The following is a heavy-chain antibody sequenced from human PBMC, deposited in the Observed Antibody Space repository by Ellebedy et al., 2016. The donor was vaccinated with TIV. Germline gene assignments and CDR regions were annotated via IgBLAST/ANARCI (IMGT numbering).Heavy chain of an antibody. CDR3: AKRRRYSYDPYYYYGMDV. D-gene: IGHD5-18*01. V-gene: IGHV3-23*01. J-gene: IGHJ6*02. Sequence: GGSLRLSXAASGFTFSSYAMSWVRQAPGKGLEWVSAISGSGGSTYYADSVKGRFTISRDNSKNTLYLQMNSLRAEDTAVYYCAKRRRYSYDPYYYYGMDVWGQGTTVTVSS. CDR2: ISGSGGST. CDR1: GFTFSSYA.